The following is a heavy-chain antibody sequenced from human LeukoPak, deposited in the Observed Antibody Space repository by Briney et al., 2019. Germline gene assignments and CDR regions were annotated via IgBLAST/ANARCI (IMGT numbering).Heavy chain of an antibody. CDR2: IYYSGST. V-gene: IGHV4-39*01. J-gene: IGHJ4*02. D-gene: IGHD7-27*01. CDR1: GGSISSRSYY. CDR3: ARSKRGNWASRAYNDY. Sequence: SETLSLTCTVSGGSISSRSYYWGWIRQPPGKGLEWIGSIYYSGSTYCNPSLKSRVTIFVDTSKNQFSLKLRSVTAADTAVYYCARSKRGNWASRAYNDYWGQGTLVTVSS.